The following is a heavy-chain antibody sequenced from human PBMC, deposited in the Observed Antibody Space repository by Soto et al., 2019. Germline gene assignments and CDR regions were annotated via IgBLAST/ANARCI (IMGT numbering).Heavy chain of an antibody. V-gene: IGHV3-21*01. CDR3: ARVIYDFWSGIDY. Sequence: GGSLRLSCAASGFTFSSYSMNWVRQAPGKGLEWVSSISSSSSYIYYADSVKGRFTISRDNAKNSLYLQMNSLRAEDTAVYYCARVIYDFWSGIDYWGQGTLVTVSS. J-gene: IGHJ4*02. CDR2: ISSSSSYI. D-gene: IGHD3-3*01. CDR1: GFTFSSYS.